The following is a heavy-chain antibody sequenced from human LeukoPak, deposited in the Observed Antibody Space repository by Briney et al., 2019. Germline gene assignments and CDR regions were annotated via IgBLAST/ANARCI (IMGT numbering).Heavy chain of an antibody. CDR3: ARDILGATNFFDP. J-gene: IGHJ5*02. CDR1: GFTFSTYW. Sequence: GGSLRLSCAASGFTFSTYWMHWVCQAPGKGLAWVSHINSDGSRTTYADSVKGRFTISRDNAKNTLYLQMNSLSAEDTAVYYCARDILGATNFFDPWGQGTLVTVSS. V-gene: IGHV3-74*01. D-gene: IGHD1-26*01. CDR2: INSDGSRT.